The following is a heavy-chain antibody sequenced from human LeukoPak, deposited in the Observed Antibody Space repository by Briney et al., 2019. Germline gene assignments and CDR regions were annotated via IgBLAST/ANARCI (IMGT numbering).Heavy chain of an antibody. CDR1: GFTFTTCG. J-gene: IGHJ4*02. CDR2: ISVYNGNT. V-gene: IGHV1-18*01. D-gene: IGHD1-26*01. Sequence: ASVKVSCKASGFTFTTCGISWVRQAPGQGLEWMGWISVYNGNTNYKQKFQSRVTMTTDTSTSTAYMELRSLRSDDTAVYYCARDATRSVIVGAEDGFDYWGQGTLVTVSS. CDR3: ARDATRSVIVGAEDGFDY.